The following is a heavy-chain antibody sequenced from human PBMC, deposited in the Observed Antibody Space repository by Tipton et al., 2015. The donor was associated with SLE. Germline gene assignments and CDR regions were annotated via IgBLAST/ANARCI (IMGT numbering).Heavy chain of an antibody. D-gene: IGHD3-16*01. J-gene: IGHJ6*03. Sequence: SLRLSCAASGFTFTTYGMHWVRQSPGKGLEWVANIKQDGSEKYYVDSVKGRFTISRDNAKNSLYLQMNSLRAEDTAVYFCASGRRFDARYYYYMDVWGRGTTVTVSS. CDR3: ASGRRFDARYYYYMDV. CDR1: GFTFTTYG. CDR2: IKQDGSEK. V-gene: IGHV3-7*01.